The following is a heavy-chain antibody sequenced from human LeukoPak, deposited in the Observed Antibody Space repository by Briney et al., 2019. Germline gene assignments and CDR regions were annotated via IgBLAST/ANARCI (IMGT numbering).Heavy chain of an antibody. J-gene: IGHJ4*01. CDR2: ISSSGTI. Sequence: KSGGSLRLSCAASGFTFSSYEMNWVRQAPGKGLEWVAYISSSGTIYYADSVKGRFTISRDNAKNSLYLQMNSLRAEDSATYYCVREGFYFFDFWGQGTLVTVSS. CDR3: VREGFYFFDF. V-gene: IGHV3-48*03. CDR1: GFTFSSYE.